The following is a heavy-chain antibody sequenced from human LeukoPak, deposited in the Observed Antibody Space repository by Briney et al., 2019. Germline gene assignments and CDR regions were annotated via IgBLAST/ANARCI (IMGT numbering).Heavy chain of an antibody. V-gene: IGHV4-59*01. Sequence: SETLSLTCTVSGASISNYYWSWIRQPPGKGLEWIGYIYYSGSTNYNPSLKSRVTISVDTSKNQFSLKLSSVTAADTAVYYCARVARVYEIDPWGQGTLVTVSS. CDR1: GASISNYY. CDR3: ARVARVYEIDP. D-gene: IGHD2-8*01. J-gene: IGHJ5*02. CDR2: IYYSGST.